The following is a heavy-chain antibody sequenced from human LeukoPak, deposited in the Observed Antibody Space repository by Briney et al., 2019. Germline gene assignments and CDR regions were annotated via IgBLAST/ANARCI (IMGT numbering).Heavy chain of an antibody. CDR1: GGSISSYY. V-gene: IGHV4-59*01. CDR3: ARRGRNSSGWQDYL. J-gene: IGHJ4*02. CDR2: IYHTGST. Sequence: SETLSVTCTVSGGSISSYYWSWIRQPPGKGLEWIANIYHTGSTNYNPSLSSRVTISIDTAKNQFSLKLTSVTAADTAVYYCARRGRNSSGWQDYLWGQGTLVTVSS. D-gene: IGHD6-25*01.